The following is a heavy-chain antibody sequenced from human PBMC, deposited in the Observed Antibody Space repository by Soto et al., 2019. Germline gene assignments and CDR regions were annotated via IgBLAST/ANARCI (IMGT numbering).Heavy chain of an antibody. V-gene: IGHV3-33*01. CDR3: ARAFCTNGVCYYFFDY. D-gene: IGHD2-8*01. CDR1: GFTFGTYA. J-gene: IGHJ4*01. CDR2: IYYDGSNR. Sequence: GGALRLSCAASGFTFGTYAMHWVRQAPGKGLEWVAVIYYDGSNRYYGDAVKGRYTISRDNSKSTLYLQMSSLRAEDTAVYYCARAFCTNGVCYYFFDYWGHGTLVTVSS.